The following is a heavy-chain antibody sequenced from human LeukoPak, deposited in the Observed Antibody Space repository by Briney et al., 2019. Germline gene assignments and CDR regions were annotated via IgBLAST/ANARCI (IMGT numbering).Heavy chain of an antibody. J-gene: IGHJ6*03. CDR3: ARDRQTSDYYYYYMDV. CDR1: GGSISSYY. D-gene: IGHD1-1*01. Sequence: SETLSLTCTVSGGSISSYYWSWIRQPPGKGLEWIGYIYYSGSTNYNPSLKSRVTISVDTSKNQFSLKLSSVTAADTAVYYCARDRQTSDYYYYYMDVWGKGNPGHRLL. CDR2: IYYSGST. V-gene: IGHV4-59*01.